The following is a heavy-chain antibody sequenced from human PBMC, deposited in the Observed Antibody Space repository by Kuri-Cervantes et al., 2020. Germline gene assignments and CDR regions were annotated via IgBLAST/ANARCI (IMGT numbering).Heavy chain of an antibody. V-gene: IGHV3-7*01. CDR2: IKQDGSEK. J-gene: IGHJ4*02. CDR3: ARDFPPLDY. CDR1: GFTYIIYW. Sequence: LSLTCAASGFTYIIYWMNWVRQAPGKGLEWVANIKQDGSEKYYVDSVKGRFTISRDNAKNSLYLQMNSLTPEDTAVYHCARDFPPLDYWGQGTLVTVSS.